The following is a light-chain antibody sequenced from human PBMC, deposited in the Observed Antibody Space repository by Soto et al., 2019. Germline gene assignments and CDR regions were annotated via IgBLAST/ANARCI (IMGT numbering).Light chain of an antibody. V-gene: IGKV3-15*01. CDR3: QQYTDSPIT. CDR1: PSVSSN. CDR2: GAS. J-gene: IGKJ3*01. Sequence: EIVMTQSPATLSVSPGERATLSCRASPSVSSNLAWYQQKPGQAPRLLVHGASARASGVPARFSGSGSETDFTLTISSLQSEDFAVYYCQQYTDSPITFGPGTKVDI.